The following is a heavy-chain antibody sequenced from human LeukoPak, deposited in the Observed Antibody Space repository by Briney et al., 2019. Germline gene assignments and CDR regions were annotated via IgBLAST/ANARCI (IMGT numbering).Heavy chain of an antibody. Sequence: GGSLRLSCAASGFAFSGYWMHWVRQAPGKGLVWVSRINSDGSSTSYADSVKGRFTISRDNAKNTLYLQMNSLRAEDTAVYYCARDSYSSGAHFDYWGQGTLVTVSS. J-gene: IGHJ4*02. V-gene: IGHV3-74*01. CDR3: ARDSYSSGAHFDY. D-gene: IGHD6-19*01. CDR1: GFAFSGYW. CDR2: INSDGSST.